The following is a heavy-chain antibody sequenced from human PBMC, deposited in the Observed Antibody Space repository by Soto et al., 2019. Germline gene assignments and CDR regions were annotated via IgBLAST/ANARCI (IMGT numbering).Heavy chain of an antibody. Sequence: GASVKVSCKASGYTFTSYGISWVRQAPGQGLEWMGWISAYNGNTNYAQKLQGRVTMTTDTSTSTAYMELWSLRSDDTAVYYCARWSPYCSGGSCQDYWGQGTLVTVSS. V-gene: IGHV1-18*01. D-gene: IGHD2-15*01. CDR1: GYTFTSYG. CDR2: ISAYNGNT. CDR3: ARWSPYCSGGSCQDY. J-gene: IGHJ4*02.